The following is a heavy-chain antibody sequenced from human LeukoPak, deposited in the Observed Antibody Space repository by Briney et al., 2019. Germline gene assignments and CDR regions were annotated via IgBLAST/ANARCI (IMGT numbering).Heavy chain of an antibody. CDR3: ATTVQTRDDAFHI. J-gene: IGHJ3*02. V-gene: IGHV3-53*04. Sequence: GGSLRLSCAASDFSVNSYNMTWVRQAPGRGPEWLSLFDSDGKISYADSVRGRFTTSRHSSKNTLSLQMNSVREEDAAVYYCATTVQTRDDAFHIWGQGTMVTVSS. D-gene: IGHD1-7*01. CDR1: DFSVNSYN. CDR2: FDSDGKI.